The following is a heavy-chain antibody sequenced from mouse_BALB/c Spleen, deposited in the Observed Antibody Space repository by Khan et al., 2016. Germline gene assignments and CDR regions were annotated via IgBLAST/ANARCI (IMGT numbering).Heavy chain of an antibody. CDR2: IRYSGST. J-gene: IGHJ1*01. Sequence: EVKLLESGPGLVKPSQSLSLTCTVTGYSITSDYAWNWIRQFPGNKLEWMGYIRYSGSTTYNPSLKSRISITRNQSKNQFFLQLYSVTTEDTATYYCTISPAATRYFDVWGAGTTVTVSS. CDR1: GYSITSDYA. CDR3: TISPAATRYFDV. V-gene: IGHV3-2*02. D-gene: IGHD1-2*01.